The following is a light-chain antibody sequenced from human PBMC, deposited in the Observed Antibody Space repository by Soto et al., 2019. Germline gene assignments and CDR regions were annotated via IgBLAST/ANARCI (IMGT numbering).Light chain of an antibody. CDR1: RSVDKW. CDR3: QQYYSFWT. J-gene: IGKJ1*01. CDR2: EAS. V-gene: IGKV1-5*02. Sequence: DIQMTQSPSTLSASLGDRVTIICRASRSVDKWLAWYQQKSGKAPKLLISEASHLQSGVPSRFGGSGSGTEFTLTINNLQPEDVATYYCQQYYSFWTFGQGTTVEV.